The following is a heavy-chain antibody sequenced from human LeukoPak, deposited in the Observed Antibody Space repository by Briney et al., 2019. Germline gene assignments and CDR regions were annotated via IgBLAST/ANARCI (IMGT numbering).Heavy chain of an antibody. CDR2: IYSGGST. V-gene: IGHV3-53*01. CDR3: ARAIVGATGFDY. J-gene: IGHJ4*02. D-gene: IGHD1-26*01. Sequence: GGSLRLSCAASRFTLSTYWMSWVRQAPGKGLEWVSVIYSGGSTYYADSVKGRFTISRDNSKNTLFLHMNSLRAEDTAVYYCARAIVGATGFDYWGQGTLVTVSS. CDR1: RFTLSTYW.